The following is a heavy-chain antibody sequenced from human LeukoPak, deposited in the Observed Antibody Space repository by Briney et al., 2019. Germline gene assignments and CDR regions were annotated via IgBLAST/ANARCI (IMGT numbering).Heavy chain of an antibody. CDR2: ISGSGGST. Sequence: GRSLRLSCAASGFTFSSYAMSWVRQAPGKGLEWVSAISGSGGSTYYADSVKGRFTISRDNSKNTLYLQMNSLRAEDTAVYYCAKTDKLERGWYFDYWGQGTMVTVSS. V-gene: IGHV3-23*01. D-gene: IGHD1-1*01. CDR1: GFTFSSYA. J-gene: IGHJ4*02. CDR3: AKTDKLERGWYFDY.